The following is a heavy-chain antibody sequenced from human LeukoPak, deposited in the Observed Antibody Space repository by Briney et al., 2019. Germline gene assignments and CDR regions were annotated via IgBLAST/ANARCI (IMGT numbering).Heavy chain of an antibody. CDR2: VASSGTS. Sequence: PSETLSLTCTVSGDSLNTYYWTWIRQTPGKELEWIGFVASSGTSNSNPSLKSRVSISIDTSKNQFSLALTSVTPADTAVYYCARVVRGVVTSIWFDPWGQGTLVSVSS. V-gene: IGHV4-59*01. D-gene: IGHD2-21*02. CDR3: ARVVRGVVTSIWFDP. J-gene: IGHJ5*02. CDR1: GDSLNTYY.